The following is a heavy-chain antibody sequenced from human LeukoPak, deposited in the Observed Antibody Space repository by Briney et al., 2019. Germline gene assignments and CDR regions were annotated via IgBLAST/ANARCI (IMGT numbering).Heavy chain of an antibody. J-gene: IGHJ4*02. CDR1: GFTFSNTW. CDR2: IIQDGGTS. D-gene: IGHD3-16*01. CDR3: ARDMKGNLDY. V-gene: IGHV3-7*01. Sequence: GGSLRLSCAASGFTFSNTWMAWVRQAARRWLDWEAKIIQDGGTSQYADSVRGRFTISRDNAKNSLYLEMNSLRAEDTGLYHCARDMKGNLDYWGQGTLVTVSS.